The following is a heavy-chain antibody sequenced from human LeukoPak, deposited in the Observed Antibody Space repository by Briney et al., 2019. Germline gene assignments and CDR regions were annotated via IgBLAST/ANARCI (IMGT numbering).Heavy chain of an antibody. Sequence: SETLSLTCTVSGGSISSYYWSWIRQPPGKRLEWIGYISYSGSTNSRPSLKSRVTTSVDTSSNQFSLRLSSVTAADTAVYYCAGGGDSSGYYYFDYWGQGTLVTVSS. CDR1: GGSISSYY. CDR2: ISYSGST. D-gene: IGHD3-22*01. CDR3: AGGGDSSGYYYFDY. V-gene: IGHV4-59*01. J-gene: IGHJ4*02.